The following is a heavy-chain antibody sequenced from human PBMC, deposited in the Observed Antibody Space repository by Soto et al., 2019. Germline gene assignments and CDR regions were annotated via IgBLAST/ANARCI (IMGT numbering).Heavy chain of an antibody. J-gene: IGHJ3*02. CDR2: FDPEDGET. CDR3: ATGWRVVVAATDDAFDI. V-gene: IGHV1-24*01. D-gene: IGHD2-15*01. Sequence: GASVKVSCKVSGYTLTELSMHWVRQAPGKGLEWMGGFDPEDGETIYAQKFQGRVTMTEDTSTDTAYMELSSLRSEDTAVYYCATGWRVVVAATDDAFDIWGQGTMVTVSS. CDR1: GYTLTELS.